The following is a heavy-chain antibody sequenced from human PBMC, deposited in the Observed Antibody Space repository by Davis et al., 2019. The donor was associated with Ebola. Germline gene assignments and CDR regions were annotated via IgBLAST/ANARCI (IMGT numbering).Heavy chain of an antibody. CDR2: IYTGDSDT. Sequence: GGSLRLSCKGSGNSFTSFWIGWVRQMPGKGLEWMGVIYTGDSDTRYSPSFRGQVTISADKSIRTAYLQWSGLKASDTAMYYCARRIEMAHWYFDLWGRGTLVTVSS. V-gene: IGHV5-51*01. CDR3: ARRIEMAHWYFDL. J-gene: IGHJ2*01. CDR1: GNSFTSFW. D-gene: IGHD5-24*01.